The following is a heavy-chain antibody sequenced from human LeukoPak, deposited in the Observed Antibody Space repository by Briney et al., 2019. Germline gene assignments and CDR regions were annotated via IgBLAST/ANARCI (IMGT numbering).Heavy chain of an antibody. D-gene: IGHD1-26*01. V-gene: IGHV1-18*01. CDR2: ISAYNGNT. CDR1: GYTFTSYG. CDR3: ARVNMASGSYYASGY. Sequence: EASVKVSCKASGYTFTSYGISWVRQAPGQRLEWMGWISAYNGNTNYAQKLQGRVTMTTDTSTSTAYMELRSLRSDDTAVYYCARVNMASGSYYASGYWGQGTLVTVSS. J-gene: IGHJ4*02.